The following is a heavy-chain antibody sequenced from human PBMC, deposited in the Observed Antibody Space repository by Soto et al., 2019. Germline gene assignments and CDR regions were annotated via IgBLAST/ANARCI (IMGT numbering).Heavy chain of an antibody. J-gene: IGHJ6*02. CDR2: INPNSGGT. D-gene: IGHD3-9*01. CDR3: AREFSEXVLTGYYRLYYYYGMDV. V-gene: IGHV1-2*02. Sequence: GASVKVSCKASGYTFTGYYMHWVRQAPGQGLEWMGWINPNSGGTNYAQKFQGRVTMTRDTSISTAYMELSRLRSDDTAVYYCAREFSEXVLTGYYRLYYYYGMDVWGQGTTVTVSS. CDR1: GYTFTGYY.